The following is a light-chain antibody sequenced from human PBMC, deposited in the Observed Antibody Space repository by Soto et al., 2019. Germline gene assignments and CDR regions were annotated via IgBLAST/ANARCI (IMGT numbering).Light chain of an antibody. CDR2: DVS. J-gene: IGLJ3*02. Sequence: QSALTQPASVTGSPGQSITISCTGTSSDVGGYNYVSWYQQHPGKAPKLMIYDVSNRPSGVSNRFSGYKSGNTASLTISGLQAEDEDDYYCSSYTSSSPLVFGGGTKLTVL. CDR1: SSDVGGYNY. V-gene: IGLV2-14*01. CDR3: SSYTSSSPLV.